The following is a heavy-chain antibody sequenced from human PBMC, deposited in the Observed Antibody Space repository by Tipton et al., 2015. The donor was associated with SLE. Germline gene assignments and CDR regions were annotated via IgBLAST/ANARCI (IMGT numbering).Heavy chain of an antibody. CDR3: ARVPYSSSWFDY. D-gene: IGHD6-13*01. J-gene: IGHJ4*02. CDR2: IYYSGST. V-gene: IGHV4-59*01. CDR1: GGSISSYY. Sequence: TLSLTCTVSGGSISSYYWSWIRQPPGKGLEWIGYIYYSGSTNYNPSLKIRVTISVDTSKNQFSLKLSSVTAADTAVYYCARVPYSSSWFDYWGQGTLVIVSS.